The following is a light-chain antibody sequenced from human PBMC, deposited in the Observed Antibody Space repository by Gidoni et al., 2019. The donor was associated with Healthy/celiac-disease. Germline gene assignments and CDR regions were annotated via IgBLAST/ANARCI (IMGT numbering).Light chain of an antibody. V-gene: IGLV2-14*01. CDR1: SRDVGGYNY. J-gene: IGLJ3*02. Sequence: QSALTQPASVSGSPGQSITISCTGTSRDVGGYNYVSCYQQHPGKAPKLMIYEVSNRPSGVSNRFSGSKSGNTASLTISGLQAEDEADYYCSSYTSSSTPNWVFGGGTKLTVL. CDR2: EVS. CDR3: SSYTSSSTPNWV.